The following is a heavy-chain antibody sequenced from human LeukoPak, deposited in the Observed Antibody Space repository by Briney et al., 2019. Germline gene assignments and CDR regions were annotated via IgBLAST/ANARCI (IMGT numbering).Heavy chain of an antibody. V-gene: IGHV3-30*04. D-gene: IGHD6-13*01. Sequence: QAGGSLRLSCAASGSTFSSYAMHWVRQAPGKGLEWVAVISYDGSNKYYADSVKGRFTISRDNSKNSLYLQMNSLRAEDTAVYYCAREGIAAAGNPGYYFDYWGQGTLVTVSS. CDR2: ISYDGSNK. CDR1: GSTFSSYA. J-gene: IGHJ4*02. CDR3: AREGIAAAGNPGYYFDY.